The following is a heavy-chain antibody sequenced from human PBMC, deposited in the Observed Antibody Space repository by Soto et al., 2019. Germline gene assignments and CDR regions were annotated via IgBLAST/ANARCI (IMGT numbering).Heavy chain of an antibody. CDR2: ISYSGST. V-gene: IGHV4-59*01. CDR1: SDSISSYY. J-gene: IGHJ4*02. D-gene: IGHD6-13*01. CDR3: ARGVIAAAGTGSDYFDY. Sequence: NPSETLSLTCTVSSDSISSYYWSWIRQPPGKRLEWIGYISYSGSTDYNPSLKSRVTISGDTSKNQFSLKVSSVTAADTAVYYCARGVIAAAGTGSDYFDYWGQGTLVTVSS.